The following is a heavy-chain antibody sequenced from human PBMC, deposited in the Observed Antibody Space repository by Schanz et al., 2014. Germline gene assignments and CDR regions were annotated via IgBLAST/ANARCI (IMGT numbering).Heavy chain of an antibody. V-gene: IGHV1-18*01. Sequence: VQLEQSGAEVKKPGASVKVSCKASGYTFTDYGVIWVRQAPGQGLEWMGWISTSNGNTNYIQKFQGRVTITRDTLASTAYMEVSSLRSEDTAVYYCARSGSSNWYFVDYWGQGTLVTVSS. CDR1: GYTFTDYG. CDR2: ISTSNGNT. J-gene: IGHJ4*02. D-gene: IGHD6-13*01. CDR3: ARSGSSNWYFVDY.